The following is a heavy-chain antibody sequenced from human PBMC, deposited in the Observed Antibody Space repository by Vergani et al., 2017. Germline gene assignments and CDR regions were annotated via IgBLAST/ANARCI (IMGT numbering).Heavy chain of an antibody. V-gene: IGHV1-69*13. D-gene: IGHD2-2*01. J-gene: IGHJ4*02. CDR2: IIPIFGTA. CDR3: ARVRDIVVVPAAYLDY. CDR1: GYTFTSYG. Sequence: QVQLVQSGAEVKKPGASVKVSCKASGYTFTSYGISWVRQAPGQGLEWMGGIIPIFGTANYAQKFQGRVTITADESTSTAYMELSSLRSEDTAVYYCARVRDIVVVPAAYLDYWGQGTLVTVSS.